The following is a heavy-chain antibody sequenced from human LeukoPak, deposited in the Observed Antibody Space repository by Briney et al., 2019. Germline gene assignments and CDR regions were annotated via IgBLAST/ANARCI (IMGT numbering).Heavy chain of an antibody. Sequence: SETLSLTCTVSGGSISSSSYYWSWIRQPPGKGLEWIGEINHSGSTNYNPSLKSRVTISVDTSKNQFSLKLSSVTAADTAMYYCAGRPLGYCSGGSCYSMTGTTWWFDPWGQGTLVTVSS. CDR2: INHSGST. CDR3: AGRPLGYCSGGSCYSMTGTTWWFDP. D-gene: IGHD2-15*01. J-gene: IGHJ5*02. V-gene: IGHV4-39*07. CDR1: GGSISSSSYY.